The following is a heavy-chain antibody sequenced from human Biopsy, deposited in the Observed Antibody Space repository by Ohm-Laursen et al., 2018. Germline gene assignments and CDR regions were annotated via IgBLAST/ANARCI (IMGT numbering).Heavy chain of an antibody. CDR2: NHPILGTG. V-gene: IGHV1-69*13. Sequence: VKISCTAPGGTFSNYGVNWVRQAPGQGLEWLGGNHPILGTGNYPQKFQDRITVAAATSTSTATMELRSLRSDDTAVYYCATKLTGYFHHWGQGTLVIVSS. CDR1: GGTFSNYG. CDR3: ATKLTGYFHH. D-gene: IGHD3-9*01. J-gene: IGHJ1*01.